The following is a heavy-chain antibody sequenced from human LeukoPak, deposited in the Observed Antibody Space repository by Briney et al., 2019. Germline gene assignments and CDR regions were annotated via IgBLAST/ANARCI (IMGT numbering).Heavy chain of an antibody. J-gene: IGHJ4*02. Sequence: PGGSLRLSCAASGFTFGSYSMNWVRQAPGKGLEWVSTISSIRHYIYYADPVKGRFTISRDNAKNSMYLQMNSLRAEDTGVYYCTRDLSLGNPGGFDYWVQGALVTVSS. CDR2: ISSIRHYI. V-gene: IGHV3-21*01. CDR1: GFTFGSYS. CDR3: TRDLSLGNPGGFDY. D-gene: IGHD3-16*01.